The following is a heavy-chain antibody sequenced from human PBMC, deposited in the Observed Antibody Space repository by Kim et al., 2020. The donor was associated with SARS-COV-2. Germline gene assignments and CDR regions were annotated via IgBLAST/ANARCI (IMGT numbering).Heavy chain of an antibody. CDR1: GGSISSYY. Sequence: SETLSLTCTVSGGSISSYYWSWIRQPPGKGLEWIGYIYYSGSTNYNPSLKSRVTISVDTSKNQFSLKLSSVTAADTAVYYCARAEPGGGSYFLWGQGTLVTVSS. J-gene: IGHJ4*02. D-gene: IGHD1-26*01. CDR2: IYYSGST. V-gene: IGHV4-59*13. CDR3: ARAEPGGGSYFL.